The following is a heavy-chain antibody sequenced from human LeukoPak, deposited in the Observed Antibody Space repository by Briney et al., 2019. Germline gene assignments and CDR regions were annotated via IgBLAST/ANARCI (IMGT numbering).Heavy chain of an antibody. Sequence: ASVKVSCKASGYTFTSYYMHWVRQAPGQGLEWMGIINPSGGSTSYAQKFQGRVTMTRDTSISTAHMELSRLRSDDTAVYYCARVSVGATIDYWGQGTLVTVSS. D-gene: IGHD1-26*01. CDR3: ARVSVGATIDY. V-gene: IGHV1-46*01. J-gene: IGHJ4*02. CDR1: GYTFTSYY. CDR2: INPSGGST.